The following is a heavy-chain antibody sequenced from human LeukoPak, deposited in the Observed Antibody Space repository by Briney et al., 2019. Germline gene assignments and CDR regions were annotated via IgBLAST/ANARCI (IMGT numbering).Heavy chain of an antibody. Sequence: ASVKVSCKASGYTFTAYYLQWVRQAPGQGLEWMGWINPNSGGTNYAQKFRGRVTVTTDTSISTAYMELTRLTSDDTAVYYCARDVVEWLVPIDYWGQGTLVTVSS. CDR2: INPNSGGT. CDR1: GYTFTAYY. CDR3: ARDVVEWLVPIDY. V-gene: IGHV1-2*02. D-gene: IGHD6-19*01. J-gene: IGHJ4*02.